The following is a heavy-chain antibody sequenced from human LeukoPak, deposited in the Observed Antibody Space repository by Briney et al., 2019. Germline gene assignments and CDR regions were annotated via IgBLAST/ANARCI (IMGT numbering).Heavy chain of an antibody. V-gene: IGHV3-23*01. D-gene: IGHD1-14*01. Sequence: GGSLRLSCAASGFNLTLAPMSWVRQAPGGGPDWVADIYFAGATYHADSVRGRFSISRDGSKSTLYLQMNGLRAEDTAVYYCAKRLDNNYFDHWGQGVLVTASS. J-gene: IGHJ4*02. CDR3: AKRLDNNYFDH. CDR2: IYFAGAT. CDR1: GFNLTLAP.